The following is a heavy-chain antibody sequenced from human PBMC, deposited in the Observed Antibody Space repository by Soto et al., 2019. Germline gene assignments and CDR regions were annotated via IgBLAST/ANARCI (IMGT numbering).Heavy chain of an antibody. D-gene: IGHD1-1*01. Sequence: SETLSLTCAVSGGSISSGGYSWNWIRQPPGKGLEWIGYIYHSGSTLYNPSLKSRVTISVDKSKNQFSLKLTSVTAADTAVHYCARDQLEGNWFDPWAQRTLVTVSS. V-gene: IGHV4-30-2*01. J-gene: IGHJ5*02. CDR2: IYHSGST. CDR1: GGSISSGGYS. CDR3: ARDQLEGNWFDP.